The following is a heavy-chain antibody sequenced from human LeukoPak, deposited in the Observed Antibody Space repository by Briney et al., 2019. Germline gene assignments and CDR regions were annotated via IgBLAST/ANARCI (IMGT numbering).Heavy chain of an antibody. CDR1: GGSISSYY. Sequence: SETLSLTCTVSGGSISSYYWSWIRPPPGKGLEWIGYVYSSGSTNYNPSLKGRVTISVDTSKNQFSLKLSSVTAADTAVYYCARDHYYNSSGYTFGYWGQGTLVTVSS. CDR2: VYSSGST. D-gene: IGHD3-22*01. V-gene: IGHV4-59*01. J-gene: IGHJ4*02. CDR3: ARDHYYNSSGYTFGY.